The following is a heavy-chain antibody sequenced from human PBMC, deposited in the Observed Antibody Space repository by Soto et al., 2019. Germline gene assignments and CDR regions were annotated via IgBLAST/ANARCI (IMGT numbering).Heavy chain of an antibody. CDR3: AITYNYDILTGYSTDYYMDV. V-gene: IGHV4-61*08. Sequence: SETLSLTCTVSGGSISSGGYYWSWIRQHQGKGLERIGYIYYSGSTNYNPSLKSRVTISVDTSKNQFSLKLSSVTAADTAVYYCAITYNYDILTGYSTDYYMDVWGKGTTVTVSS. CDR1: GGSISSGGYY. D-gene: IGHD3-9*01. J-gene: IGHJ6*03. CDR2: IYYSGST.